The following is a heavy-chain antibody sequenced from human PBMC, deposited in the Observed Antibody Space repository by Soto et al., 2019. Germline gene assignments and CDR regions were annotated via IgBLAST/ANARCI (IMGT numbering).Heavy chain of an antibody. CDR1: GFTFSSYG. V-gene: IGHV3-33*01. CDR2: IWYDGSNK. D-gene: IGHD6-19*01. Sequence: QVQLVESGGGVVQPGRSLRLSCAASGFTFSSYGMHWVRQAPGKGLEWVAVIWYDGSNKYYADSVKGRFTISRDNSKNTLYLQMNSLRAEDTAVYYCARGSGSSGWTNWFDPWGQGTLVTVSS. CDR3: ARGSGSSGWTNWFDP. J-gene: IGHJ5*02.